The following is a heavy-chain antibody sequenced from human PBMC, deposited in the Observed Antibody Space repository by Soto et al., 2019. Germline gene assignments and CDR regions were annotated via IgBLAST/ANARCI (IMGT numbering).Heavy chain of an antibody. J-gene: IGHJ6*02. D-gene: IGHD6-19*01. Sequence: PGGSLRLSCAASGFTFSSYWMSWVRQAPGKGLEWVANIKQDGSENYYVDSVRGRFTISRDNAKNSLYLQMNSLRAEDTGIYYCVRERKQWQTNRVYNYGLDVWGQGTTVTVSS. V-gene: IGHV3-7*01. CDR3: VRERKQWQTNRVYNYGLDV. CDR1: GFTFSSYW. CDR2: IKQDGSEN.